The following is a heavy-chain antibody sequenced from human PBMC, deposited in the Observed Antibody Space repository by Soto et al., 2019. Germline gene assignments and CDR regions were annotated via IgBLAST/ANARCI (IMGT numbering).Heavy chain of an antibody. CDR2: ITDGLTK. CDR3: ARDTSHGVTIGGLDS. V-gene: IGHV3-48*02. CDR1: GFSFGNYN. D-gene: IGHD3-16*01. Sequence: GCLLLNCLASGFSFGNYNMNWVRQAPGKGLEWVAHITDGLTKHYADFVQGRFTISRDNAKDSLYLELTHLRDDDTAVYYCARDTSHGVTIGGLDSWGQGTLVTVYS. J-gene: IGHJ4*02.